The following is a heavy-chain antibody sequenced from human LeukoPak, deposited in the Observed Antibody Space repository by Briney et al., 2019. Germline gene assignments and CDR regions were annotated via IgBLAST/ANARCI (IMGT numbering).Heavy chain of an antibody. CDR3: ARDLYYGSGAYYNGSDY. D-gene: IGHD3-10*01. CDR2: INPSSGGT. CDR1: GYKFTSYY. J-gene: IGHJ4*02. V-gene: IGHV1-46*01. Sequence: ASVKVSCKASGYKFTSYYMHWVRQAPGQGLEWMGIINPSSGGTTYAQKFRGRVTMTRDTSTSTVYMDLSGLRSEDTAVYYCARDLYYGSGAYYNGSDYQGQGTLVTVSS.